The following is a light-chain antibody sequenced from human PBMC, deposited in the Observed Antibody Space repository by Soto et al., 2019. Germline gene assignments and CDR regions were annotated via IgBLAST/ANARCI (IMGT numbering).Light chain of an antibody. CDR1: SSNIGNNA. Sequence: QSVLTQPPSVSEAPRQRVTISCSGSSSNIGNNAINWHQQLPGKAPKLLIYDDLLPSGVSDRFSGSKSGTSASLAISGLQSEDEADYYCAAWDDSLNGWVFGGGTKVTVL. V-gene: IGLV1-36*01. CDR2: YDD. CDR3: AAWDDSLNGWV. J-gene: IGLJ3*02.